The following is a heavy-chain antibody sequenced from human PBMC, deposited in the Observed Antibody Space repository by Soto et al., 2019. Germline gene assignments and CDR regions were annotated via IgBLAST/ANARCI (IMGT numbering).Heavy chain of an antibody. CDR1: GYSFSSYW. V-gene: IGHV5-51*01. J-gene: IGHJ6*02. Sequence: GESLKISCKGSGYSFSSYWIGWVRQMPGKGLEWMGVVYPGDSSTRYSPSLQGHVSISADKSIRTAHLQWRSLKPSDTAMYYCAKYSSGLVDVWGQGTPVTVSS. D-gene: IGHD6-19*01. CDR3: AKYSSGLVDV. CDR2: VYPGDSST.